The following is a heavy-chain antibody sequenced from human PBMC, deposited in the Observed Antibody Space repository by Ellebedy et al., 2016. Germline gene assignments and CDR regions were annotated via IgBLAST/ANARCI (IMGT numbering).Heavy chain of an antibody. D-gene: IGHD5-12*01. CDR3: ARGRGLRLIGGSLDY. J-gene: IGHJ4*02. CDR1: GFTFSSYS. CDR2: ISSSSSTI. V-gene: IGHV3-48*04. Sequence: GGSLRLXXAASGFTFSSYSMNWVRQAPGKGLEWVSYISSSSSTIYYADSVKGRFTISRDNAKNSLYLQMNSLRAEDTAVYYCARGRGLRLIGGSLDYWGQGTLVTVSS.